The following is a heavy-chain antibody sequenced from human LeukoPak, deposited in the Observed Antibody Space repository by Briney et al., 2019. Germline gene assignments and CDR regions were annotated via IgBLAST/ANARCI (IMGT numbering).Heavy chain of an antibody. CDR2: ISSSSSYI. Sequence: GGSLRLSCTASGLTFSTSGFNWVRQAPGKGLEWVSSISSSSSYIYYADSVKGRFTISRDNAKNSLYLQMNSLRAEDTAVYYCARVRSVVVDYWGQGTLVTVSS. D-gene: IGHD3-22*01. J-gene: IGHJ4*02. CDR3: ARVRSVVVDY. CDR1: GLTFSTSG. V-gene: IGHV3-21*01.